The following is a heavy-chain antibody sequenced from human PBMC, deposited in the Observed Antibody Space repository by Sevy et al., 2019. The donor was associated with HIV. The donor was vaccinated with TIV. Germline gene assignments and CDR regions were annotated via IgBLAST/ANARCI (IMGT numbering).Heavy chain of an antibody. CDR1: GFTFSNFG. CDR3: ARDLEEWELRYLGY. D-gene: IGHD1-26*01. Sequence: GGSLRLSCAASGFTFSNFGMHWPRQVPGGGLEWVAIIWYGGKNAYYADSVKGRFTISRDNSKNTLYLQMNNLRAEDTAVYYCARDLEEWELRYLGYWGQGTLVTVSS. CDR2: IWYGGKNA. V-gene: IGHV3-33*01. J-gene: IGHJ4*02.